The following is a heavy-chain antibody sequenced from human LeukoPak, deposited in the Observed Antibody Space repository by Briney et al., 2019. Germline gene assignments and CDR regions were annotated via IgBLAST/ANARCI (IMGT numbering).Heavy chain of an antibody. CDR2: IFPDDSDT. V-gene: IGHV5-51*01. D-gene: IGHD4-23*01. CDR1: GYMFSNYW. Sequence: PGESLKISCKGSGYMFSNYWIAWVRQMPGTGLEYMGIIFPDDSDTIYSPSLQGQVTISVDTSFTTAYLQWSSLKDSDTAVYYCVRLSLGGKGTSSYFFDYWGQGTLVTVSS. J-gene: IGHJ4*02. CDR3: VRLSLGGKGTSSYFFDY.